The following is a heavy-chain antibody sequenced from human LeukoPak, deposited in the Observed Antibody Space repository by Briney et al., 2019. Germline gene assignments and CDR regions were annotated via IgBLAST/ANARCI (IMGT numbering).Heavy chain of an antibody. Sequence: PGGSLRLSCAASGFTFKNSAMSWVRQAPGRGLGWVSTISGSRDNSYYADSVKGRFTISRDNSKNTLYLQMNSLRAEDTAVYYCAKVSDYSNFGLLDYWGQGTLVTVSS. J-gene: IGHJ4*02. CDR1: GFTFKNSA. CDR3: AKVSDYSNFGLLDY. D-gene: IGHD4-11*01. CDR2: ISGSRDNS. V-gene: IGHV3-23*01.